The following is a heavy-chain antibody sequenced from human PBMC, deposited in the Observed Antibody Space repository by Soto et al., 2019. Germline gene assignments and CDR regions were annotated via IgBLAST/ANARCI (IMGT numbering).Heavy chain of an antibody. CDR1: GYTFTSYA. Sequence: QVQLVQSGAEVKKPGASVKVSCKASGYTFTSYAMHWVRQAPGQRLEWMGWINAGNGNTKYSQKFQGRVTITSDTSANTAYMEQSNLRSEHTAVYYCASFGYNWNDGLYYYGMDVWGQGTTVTVSS. D-gene: IGHD1-1*01. J-gene: IGHJ6*02. CDR3: ASFGYNWNDGLYYYGMDV. V-gene: IGHV1-3*01. CDR2: INAGNGNT.